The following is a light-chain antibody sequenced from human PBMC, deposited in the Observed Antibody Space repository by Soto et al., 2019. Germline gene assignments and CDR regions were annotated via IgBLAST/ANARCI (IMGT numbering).Light chain of an antibody. Sequence: QSVLTQPASVSGSPEQSITISCTGTSSDVGNYKYVSWYQQHPGKAPKLMIYEVSNRPSGVSNRFSGSKSGNTASLTISGLQAEDETDYYCFSYTSSGTYVFGTGTKVTV. CDR1: SSDVGNYKY. CDR2: EVS. V-gene: IGLV2-14*01. J-gene: IGLJ1*01. CDR3: FSYTSSGTYV.